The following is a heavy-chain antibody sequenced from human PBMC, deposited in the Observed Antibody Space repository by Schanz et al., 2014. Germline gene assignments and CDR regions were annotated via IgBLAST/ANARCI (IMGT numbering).Heavy chain of an antibody. V-gene: IGHV1-69*02. CDR3: ATLDYADSVS. J-gene: IGHJ3*01. CDR2: VIPILGVT. CDR1: GGTFSRLT. Sequence: CGGTFSRLTFSWVRQAPGQGLEWMGRVIPILGVTHYAQKFQGRVTITADKSTTTAYMELNSLNSDDTAVYYCATLDYADSVSWGQGTMVTVSS. D-gene: IGHD4-17*01.